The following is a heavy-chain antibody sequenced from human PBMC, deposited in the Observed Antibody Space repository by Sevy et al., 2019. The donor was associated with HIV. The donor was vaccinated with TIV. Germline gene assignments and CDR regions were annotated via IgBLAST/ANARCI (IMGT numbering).Heavy chain of an antibody. V-gene: IGHV3-30-3*01. Sequence: GGSLRLSCAASGFTFNAFSMHWVRQAPGKGLEWVATISLDGGNQHYADSVRGRFTISRDNSQNALFLQMNSLRPDDTALYYCALERLSSNVAEYFQNWGQGALVTFSS. D-gene: IGHD1-1*01. CDR2: ISLDGGNQ. J-gene: IGHJ1*01. CDR3: ALERLSSNVAEYFQN. CDR1: GFTFNAFS.